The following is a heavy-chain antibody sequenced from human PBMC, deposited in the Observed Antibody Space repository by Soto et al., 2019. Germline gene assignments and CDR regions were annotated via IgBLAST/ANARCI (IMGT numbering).Heavy chain of an antibody. J-gene: IGHJ5*02. CDR1: GCTFNTYG. CDR2: ISAYDGKT. CDR3: ARGPHEFWTSYWFDP. Sequence: ASVKVSCKTSGCTFNTYGINWVRQAPGQGLELMGWISAYDGKTTYAEKFQGRVTLTTDTSTSTAYMELRSLRSDDTAIYYCARGPHEFWTSYWFDPWGQGTPVTVSS. V-gene: IGHV1-18*01. D-gene: IGHD3-3*01.